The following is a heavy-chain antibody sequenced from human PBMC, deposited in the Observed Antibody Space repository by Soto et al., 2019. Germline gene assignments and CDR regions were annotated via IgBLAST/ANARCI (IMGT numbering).Heavy chain of an antibody. Sequence: SEPLCLTCAVSAGSSSNPNYYWGGVLQPPVKALEWIGHIYDSGSTYYNPSLKSRVTMSVDTSKNQFSLKLSSVTAADTAVYYCAREKGYISGPKNFDYWGQGTLVTVSS. J-gene: IGHJ4*02. CDR1: AGSSSNPNYY. V-gene: IGHV4-30-4*08. CDR2: IYDSGST. D-gene: IGHD5-12*01. CDR3: AREKGYISGPKNFDY.